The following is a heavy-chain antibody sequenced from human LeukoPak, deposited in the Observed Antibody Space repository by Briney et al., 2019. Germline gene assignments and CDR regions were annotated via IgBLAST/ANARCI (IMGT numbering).Heavy chain of an antibody. V-gene: IGHV3-30-3*01. J-gene: IGHJ4*02. Sequence: GRSLRLSCAASGFTFSSYAMHWVRQAPGKGLEWVAVISYDGSNKYYADSVKGRFTISRDNSKNTLYLQMNSLRAEDTAVYYCARDSGHHYCFDYWGQGTLVTVSS. CDR3: ARDSGHHYCFDY. CDR1: GFTFSSYA. CDR2: ISYDGSNK.